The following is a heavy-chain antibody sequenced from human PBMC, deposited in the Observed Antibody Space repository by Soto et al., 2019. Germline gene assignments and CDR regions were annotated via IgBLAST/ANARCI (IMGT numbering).Heavy chain of an antibody. D-gene: IGHD3-16*02. J-gene: IGHJ4*02. Sequence: EVPLLESGGGLVQPWGSLRLSCSGAGVIFSDYAMSWVSQAPGRGLEWVSSINYHGVGTYYADSVKGRFTSSRDNSKRTLFLIMTGRRADDAAVYYCAASESYPTAAYWGQAALVTVSS. CDR3: AASESYPTAAY. CDR2: INYHGVGT. V-gene: IGHV3-23*01. CDR1: GVIFSDYA.